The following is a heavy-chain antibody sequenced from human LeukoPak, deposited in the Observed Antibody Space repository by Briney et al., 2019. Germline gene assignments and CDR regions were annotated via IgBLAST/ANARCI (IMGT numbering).Heavy chain of an antibody. V-gene: IGHV5-51*01. CDR3: AAGSSWVAARPYYYYGMDV. CDR2: IYPGDSDT. CDR1: GYIFTSYW. D-gene: IGHD6-6*01. Sequence: GASLQISCKGSGYIFTSYWIGWVRQLPGKGLEWMGVIYPGDSDTRYSPSFQGQVTISADKSISTAYLQWSSLKASDTAMYYCAAGSSWVAARPYYYYGMDVWGQGTTVTVSS. J-gene: IGHJ6*02.